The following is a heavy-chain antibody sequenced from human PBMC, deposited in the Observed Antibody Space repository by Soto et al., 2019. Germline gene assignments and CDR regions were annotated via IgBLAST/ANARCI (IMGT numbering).Heavy chain of an antibody. Sequence: PGGSLRLSCAASGFTFSSYWMSWVRQAPGKGLEWVANIKQDGSEKYYVDSVKGRFTISRDNAKNSLYLQMNSLRAEDTAVYYCARDGERRLSYYGIDVWGQGTTVTVSS. J-gene: IGHJ6*02. CDR3: ARDGERRLSYYGIDV. D-gene: IGHD1-1*01. V-gene: IGHV3-7*03. CDR2: IKQDGSEK. CDR1: GFTFSSYW.